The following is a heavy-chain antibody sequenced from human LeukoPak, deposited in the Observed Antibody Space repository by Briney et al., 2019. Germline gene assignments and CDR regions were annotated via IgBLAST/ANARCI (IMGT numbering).Heavy chain of an antibody. CDR3: AKDLGYCSGGSCYSAGY. J-gene: IGHJ4*02. CDR2: ISYDGSNK. CDR1: GFTFSSYG. D-gene: IGHD2-15*01. Sequence: GRSLRLSCAASGFTFSSYGMHWVRQAPGKGLEWVAVISYDGSNKYYADSVKGRFTISRDNSKNTLYLQMNSLRAEDTAVYYCAKDLGYCSGGSCYSAGYWGQGTLVTVSS. V-gene: IGHV3-30*18.